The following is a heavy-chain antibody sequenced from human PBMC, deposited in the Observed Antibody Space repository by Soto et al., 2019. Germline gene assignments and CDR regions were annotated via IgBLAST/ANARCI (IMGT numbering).Heavy chain of an antibody. V-gene: IGHV4-4*07. Sequence: SETLSLTCTVSGGSISSYYWSWIRQPAGKGLEWIGRIYTSGSTNYNPSLKGRVTMSVDTSKNQFSLKLSSVTAADTAVYYCARGQLAVAGTARVGYYYYGMDVWGQGTTVTVSS. J-gene: IGHJ6*02. CDR3: ARGQLAVAGTARVGYYYYGMDV. CDR2: IYTSGST. CDR1: GGSISSYY. D-gene: IGHD6-19*01.